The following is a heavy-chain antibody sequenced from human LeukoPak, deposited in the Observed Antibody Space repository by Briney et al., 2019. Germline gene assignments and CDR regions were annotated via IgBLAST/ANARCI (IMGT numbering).Heavy chain of an antibody. CDR1: GFTVSSNY. D-gene: IGHD4-23*01. Sequence: PGGSLRLSCAASGFTVSSNYMSWVRQAPGKGLEWVSVIYSGGSTYYADSVKGRFTISRDNSKNTLYLQMNSLRAEDTAVYYCARDPLSRWSIHTSYWYFDLWGRGTLVTVSS. CDR2: IYSGGST. CDR3: ARDPLSRWSIHTSYWYFDL. J-gene: IGHJ2*01. V-gene: IGHV3-53*01.